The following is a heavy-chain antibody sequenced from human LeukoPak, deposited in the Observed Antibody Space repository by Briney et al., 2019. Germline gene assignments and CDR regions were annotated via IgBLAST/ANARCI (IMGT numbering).Heavy chain of an antibody. Sequence: GGSLRLSCAASGFTFSSYWMHWVRQAPGKGLVWVSRINSDGSSTSYADSVKGRFTISRDNAKNTLYLQMNSLRAEDTAVYYCARVWTDYDILTGSTWAFDIWGRGTMVTVSS. V-gene: IGHV3-74*01. J-gene: IGHJ3*02. CDR1: GFTFSSYW. CDR2: INSDGSST. CDR3: ARVWTDYDILTGSTWAFDI. D-gene: IGHD3-9*01.